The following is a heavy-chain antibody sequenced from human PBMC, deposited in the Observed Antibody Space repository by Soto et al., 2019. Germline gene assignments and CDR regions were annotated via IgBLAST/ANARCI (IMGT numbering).Heavy chain of an antibody. Sequence: QVQLVESGGGVVQPGRSLRVSCAASGFTFSSYAMHWVRQAPGKGLEWVAVISYDGSNKYYADSVKGRFTISRDNSKKTLYLQMNRLRAEDPAVYYCARGITMIVVVTPFDYWGQGTLVTVSS. CDR3: ARGITMIVVVTPFDY. D-gene: IGHD3-22*01. CDR2: ISYDGSNK. V-gene: IGHV3-30-3*01. CDR1: GFTFSSYA. J-gene: IGHJ4*02.